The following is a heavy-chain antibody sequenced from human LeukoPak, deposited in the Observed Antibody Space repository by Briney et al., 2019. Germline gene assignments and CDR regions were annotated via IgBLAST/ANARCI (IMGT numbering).Heavy chain of an antibody. J-gene: IGHJ4*02. CDR3: ARRYCSSTSCYYFDY. CDR1: GYTFTDYY. Sequence: ASLKVSCKASGYTFTDYYMHWVRQAPGPGLEWMGWINVNRGGTNYAQRFQDRVTMTRDTSITTAYMELNRLKSDDTAVYYCARRYCSSTSCYYFDYWGQGTLVTVSS. V-gene: IGHV1-2*02. D-gene: IGHD2-2*01. CDR2: INVNRGGT.